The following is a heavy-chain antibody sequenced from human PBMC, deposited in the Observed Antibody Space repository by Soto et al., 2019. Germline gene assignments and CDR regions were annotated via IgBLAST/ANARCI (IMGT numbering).Heavy chain of an antibody. CDR3: ARSLGTYSYCFDY. Sequence: GASVKVSCKASGYTFTSYGISWVRQAPGQGLEWMGWISAYNANTNFAQKFQGRVTMTTDTSTSTVYMELRSLRSDDKAVYYCARSLGTYSYCFDYWGQGTLVTVS. D-gene: IGHD1-26*01. CDR2: ISAYNANT. CDR1: GYTFTSYG. J-gene: IGHJ4*02. V-gene: IGHV1-18*04.